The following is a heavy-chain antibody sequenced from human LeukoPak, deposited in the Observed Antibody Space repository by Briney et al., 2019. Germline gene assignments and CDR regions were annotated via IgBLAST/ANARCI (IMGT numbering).Heavy chain of an antibody. CDR2: IYYSGST. CDR3: ASLPDDSSGYFDY. CDR1: GGSISTGGYY. D-gene: IGHD3-22*01. V-gene: IGHV4-30-4*08. Sequence: SETLSLTCTVSGGSISTGGYYWSWIRQHPGKGLEWIACIYYSGSTYYNPPLKSRITISVDTSKNQFSLKLSSVTAADTAVYYCASLPDDSSGYFDYWGQGTLVTVSS. J-gene: IGHJ4*02.